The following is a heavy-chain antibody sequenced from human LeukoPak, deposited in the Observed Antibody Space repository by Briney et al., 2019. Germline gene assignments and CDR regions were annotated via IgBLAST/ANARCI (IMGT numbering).Heavy chain of an antibody. CDR3: ARGSRITIFGVVIHRDNWFDP. D-gene: IGHD3-3*01. CDR1: GYTFTGYY. CDR2: INPSSGGT. J-gene: IGHJ5*02. V-gene: IGHV1-2*02. Sequence: ASVKVSCKASGYTFTGYYMHWVRQAAGQGLAWMGWINPSSGGTNYAQKFQGRVTMTRDTSISTAYMELSRLRSDDTAVYYCARGSRITIFGVVIHRDNWFDPWGQGTLVTVSS.